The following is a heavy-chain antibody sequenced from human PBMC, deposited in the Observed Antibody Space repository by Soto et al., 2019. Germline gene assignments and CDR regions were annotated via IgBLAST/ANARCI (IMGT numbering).Heavy chain of an antibody. D-gene: IGHD2-15*01. CDR1: GGSFSGYY. Sequence: SETLSLTCAVYGGSFSGYYWSWIRQPPGKGLEWIGEINHSGSTNYNPSLKSRVTISVDTSKNQFSLKLSSVTAADTAVYYCARENVVVVAATRINWFDPWGQGTLVTV. CDR3: ARENVVVVAATRINWFDP. V-gene: IGHV4-34*01. CDR2: INHSGST. J-gene: IGHJ5*02.